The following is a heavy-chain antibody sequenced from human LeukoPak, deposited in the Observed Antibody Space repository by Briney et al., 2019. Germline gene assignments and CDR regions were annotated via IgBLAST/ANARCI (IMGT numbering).Heavy chain of an antibody. D-gene: IGHD3-10*01. V-gene: IGHV3-30*02. CDR3: AKDLSVLLWFGELSPFDY. J-gene: IGHJ4*02. CDR1: GFTFSSYG. Sequence: GGSLRLSCAASGFTFSSYGMHWVRQAPGKGLEWVAFIRYDGSNKYYADSVKGRFTISRDNSKNTLYLQMNSLRAEDTAVYYCAKDLSVLLWFGELSPFDYWRQGTLVTVSS. CDR2: IRYDGSNK.